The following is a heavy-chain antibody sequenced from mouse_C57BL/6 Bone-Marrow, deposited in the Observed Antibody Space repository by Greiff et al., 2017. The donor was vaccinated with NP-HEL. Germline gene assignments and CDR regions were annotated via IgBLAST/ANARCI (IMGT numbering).Heavy chain of an antibody. CDR2: INPSNGGT. D-gene: IGHD1-1*01. Sequence: VQLQQPGTELVKPGASVKLSCKASGYTFTSYWMHWVKQRPGQGLEWIGNINPSNGGTNYNEKFKSKATLTVDKSSSTAYMQLSSLTSEDSAVYYYARDYYGSRAWFAYWGQGTLVTVSA. CDR3: ARDYYGSRAWFAY. CDR1: GYTFTSYW. J-gene: IGHJ3*01. V-gene: IGHV1-53*01.